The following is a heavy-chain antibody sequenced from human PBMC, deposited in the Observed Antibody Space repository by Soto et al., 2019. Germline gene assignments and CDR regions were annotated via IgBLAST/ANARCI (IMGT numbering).Heavy chain of an antibody. Sequence: QVQLVQSGAEVKKPGASVKVSCKTSGYTFTSYGISWVRQAPGQGPEWMEWISAYNGNTDFAQKLQGRLSMTTDPPTSTPYLELSSMTSDDTAVYYCARHAHSGYEFIDYWGQATLVTVSS. J-gene: IGHJ4*02. CDR3: ARHAHSGYEFIDY. D-gene: IGHD5-12*01. CDR1: GYTFTSYG. V-gene: IGHV1-18*01. CDR2: ISAYNGNT.